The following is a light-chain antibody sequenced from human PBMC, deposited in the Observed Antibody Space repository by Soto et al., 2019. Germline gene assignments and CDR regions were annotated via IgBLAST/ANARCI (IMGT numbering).Light chain of an antibody. V-gene: IGKV3-15*01. J-gene: IGKJ2*01. Sequence: EIVMTQSPATLSMSPGERATLSCRASQSISSNLAWYQQKLGQAPRLLIYGASTRATGIPARFSGSGSGTDFTLTISSLQSEDFAIYYCQQYNNWPPLYTFGQGTKLE. CDR1: QSISSN. CDR3: QQYNNWPPLYT. CDR2: GAS.